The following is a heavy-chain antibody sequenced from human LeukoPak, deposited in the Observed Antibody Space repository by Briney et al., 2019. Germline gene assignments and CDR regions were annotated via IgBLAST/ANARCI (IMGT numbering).Heavy chain of an antibody. V-gene: IGHV1-69*13. J-gene: IGHJ4*02. CDR3: ATAGRLQLPFDY. CDR1: GYTFTSYD. D-gene: IGHD5-18*01. CDR2: IIPIFGTA. Sequence: GASVKVSCKASGYTFTSYDINWVRQAPGQGLEWMGGIIPIFGTANYAQKFQGRVTITADESTSTAYMELSSLRSEDTAVYYCATAGRLQLPFDYWGQGTLVTVSS.